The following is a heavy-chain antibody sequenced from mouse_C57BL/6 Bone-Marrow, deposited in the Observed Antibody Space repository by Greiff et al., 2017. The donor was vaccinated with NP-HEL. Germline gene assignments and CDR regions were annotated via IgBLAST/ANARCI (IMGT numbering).Heavy chain of an antibody. Sequence: EVQLQESGPVLVKPGASVKMSCKASGYTFTDYYMNWVKQSHGKSLEWIGVINPYNGGTSYNQKLKGKATLTVDKSSSTAYMELNSLTSEDSAVYYCAREGTVVAHFDYWGQGTTLTVSS. D-gene: IGHD1-1*01. CDR3: AREGTVVAHFDY. J-gene: IGHJ2*01. CDR2: INPYNGGT. CDR1: GYTFTDYY. V-gene: IGHV1-19*01.